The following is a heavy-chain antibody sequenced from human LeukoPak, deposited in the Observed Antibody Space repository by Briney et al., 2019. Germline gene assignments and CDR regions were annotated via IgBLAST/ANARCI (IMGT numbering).Heavy chain of an antibody. CDR3: ARDRGGILTGYDY. CDR2: TSGSSTYT. CDR1: GFTFSDYY. D-gene: IGHD3-9*01. Sequence: GGSLRLSCAASGFTFSDYYMTWIRQAPGKGLEWVSYTSGSSTYTKYADSVKGRFTISRDNAKSSLYLQMNSLRAEDTAVYYCARDRGGILTGYDYWGQGTLVTVSS. V-gene: IGHV3-11*05. J-gene: IGHJ4*02.